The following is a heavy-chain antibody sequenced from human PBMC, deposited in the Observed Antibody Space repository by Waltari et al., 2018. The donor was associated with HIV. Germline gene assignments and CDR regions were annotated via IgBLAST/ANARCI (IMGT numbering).Heavy chain of an antibody. CDR2: IIPILGIA. CDR1: GGTFSSYT. V-gene: IGHV1-69*08. D-gene: IGHD3-16*01. Sequence: QVQLVQSGAEVKKPGSSVKVSCKASGGTFSSYTISWVRQAPGQGLEWMGRIIPILGIANYAQKFQGRGTITADKSTSTAYMELSSLRSEDTAVYYCARDQGGGSLFDYWGQGTLVTVSS. J-gene: IGHJ4*02. CDR3: ARDQGGGSLFDY.